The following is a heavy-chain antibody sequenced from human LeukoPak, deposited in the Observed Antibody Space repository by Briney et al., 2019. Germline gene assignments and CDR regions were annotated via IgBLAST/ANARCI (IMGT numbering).Heavy chain of an antibody. V-gene: IGHV3-15*01. CDR2: IKSKADGGTI. CDR3: ITVTMIRGPA. Sequence: KPGGSLRLSCAASGFTFSNAWMNWVRQAPGKGLEWVGRIKSKADGGTIDYAAPVKGRFSISRDDSKNTVYLQMNSLKTEDTAVYYCITVTMIRGPAWGQGTLVTVSS. J-gene: IGHJ5*02. D-gene: IGHD3-10*01. CDR1: GFTFSNAW.